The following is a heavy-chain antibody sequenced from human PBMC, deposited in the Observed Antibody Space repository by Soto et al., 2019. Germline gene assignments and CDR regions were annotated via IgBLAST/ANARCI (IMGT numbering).Heavy chain of an antibody. D-gene: IGHD6-19*01. CDR1: GGSVSSGSYY. CDR3: ARDSSGWYSPFDY. Sequence: SETLSLTCTVSGGSVSSGSYYWSWIRQPPGKGLEWIGYIYYSGSTNYNPSLKSRVTISVDTPKNQFSLKLSSVTAADTAVYYCARDSSGWYSPFDYWGQGTLVTVSS. CDR2: IYYSGST. V-gene: IGHV4-61*01. J-gene: IGHJ4*02.